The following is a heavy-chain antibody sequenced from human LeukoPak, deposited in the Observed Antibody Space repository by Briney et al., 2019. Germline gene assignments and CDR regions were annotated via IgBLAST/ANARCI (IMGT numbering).Heavy chain of an antibody. CDR3: ARVGTKSKVIIWNRFDP. D-gene: IGHD2-21*01. V-gene: IGHV4-30-2*01. Sequence: PSETLSLTCTVSGGSITSGSYYWSWIRQPPGKGLEWIGYISHSGTTYYNPSLKSRFTISVDRSKNQFSLKLSSVTAADTAVYYCARVGTKSKVIIWNRFDPWGQGTLVTVSS. CDR2: ISHSGTT. J-gene: IGHJ5*02. CDR1: GGSITSGSYY.